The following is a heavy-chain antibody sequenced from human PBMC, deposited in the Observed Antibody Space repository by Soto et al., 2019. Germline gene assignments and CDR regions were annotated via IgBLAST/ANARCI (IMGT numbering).Heavy chain of an antibody. V-gene: IGHV1-3*01. J-gene: IGHJ6*01. D-gene: IGHD5-12*01. CDR3: TRDRAREGYFGRDV. CDR1: GDSFSGYG. CDR2: INVAKGKT. Sequence: ASVQVSCKASGDSFSGYGVHWVRRAPRQRFEWMGWINVAKGKTKYSQKFQGRVTVTRDTSASTVYMDLSGLRSEDTAVYYCTRDRAREGYFGRDVWG.